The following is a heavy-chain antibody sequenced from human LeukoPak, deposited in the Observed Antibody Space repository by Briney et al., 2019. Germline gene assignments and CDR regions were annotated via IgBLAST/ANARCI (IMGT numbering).Heavy chain of an antibody. Sequence: GGSLRLSCAASGFTFSSYGMHWVRKAPGKGMEWVAFIRYDGSNKYYADSVKGRFTISRDNSKNTLYLQMNSLRAEDTAVYYCARDPVGSGWTDYWGRGTLVTASS. CDR2: IRYDGSNK. CDR3: ARDPVGSGWTDY. V-gene: IGHV3-30*02. J-gene: IGHJ4*02. D-gene: IGHD6-19*01. CDR1: GFTFSSYG.